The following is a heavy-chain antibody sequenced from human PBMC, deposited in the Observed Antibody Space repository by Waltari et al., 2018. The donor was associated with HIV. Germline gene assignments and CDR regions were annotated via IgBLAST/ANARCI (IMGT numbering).Heavy chain of an antibody. CDR1: GGSISSGSYY. CDR2: IYTSGST. CDR3: AREIVGATSRHDY. V-gene: IGHV4-61*02. Sequence: QVQLQESSQGLAKPSQTLSITCFISGGSISSGSYYRSWIRQPAGKGLEWIGRIYTSGSTNYNPSLKSRVTISVDTSKNQFSLKLSSVTAADTAVYYCAREIVGATSRHDYWGQGTLVTVSS. D-gene: IGHD1-26*01. J-gene: IGHJ4*02.